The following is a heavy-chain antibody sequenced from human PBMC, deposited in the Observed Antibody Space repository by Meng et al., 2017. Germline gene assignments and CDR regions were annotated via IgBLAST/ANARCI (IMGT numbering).Heavy chain of an antibody. D-gene: IGHD1-26*01. CDR3: ARDGVGATEGYFDY. J-gene: IGHJ4*02. V-gene: IGHV1-69*06. Sequence: QVQVVQAVAEVKKRGSSVKVCCTASGGTFSSDAISWVRQAPGQGLEWMEGIIPIFGTANYAQKFQGRVTITADKSTSTAYMELSSLRSEDTAVYYCARDGVGATEGYFDYWGQGTLVTVSS. CDR2: IIPIFGTA. CDR1: GGTFSSDA.